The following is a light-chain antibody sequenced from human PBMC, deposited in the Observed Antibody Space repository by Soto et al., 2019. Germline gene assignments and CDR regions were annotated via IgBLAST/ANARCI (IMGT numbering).Light chain of an antibody. Sequence: QPVLTQSPSASASLGASVKLTCTLSSGHSSYAIAWHQQHPEKGPRYLMKIKSDGSLSKGDGIPDRFSGSSSGAERYLTTSSLQSEDEADYYCQTWDTGIGVFGGGTQLTVL. J-gene: IGLJ7*01. CDR1: SGHSSYA. CDR3: QTWDTGIGV. CDR2: IKSDGSL. V-gene: IGLV4-69*01.